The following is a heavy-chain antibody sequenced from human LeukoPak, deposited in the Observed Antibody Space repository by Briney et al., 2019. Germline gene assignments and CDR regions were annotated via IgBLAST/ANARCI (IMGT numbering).Heavy chain of an antibody. J-gene: IGHJ5*02. V-gene: IGHV4-59*01. CDR3: ASHYYDTWFDP. CDR2: IYYSGST. D-gene: IGHD3-22*01. Sequence: SETLSLTCTVSGGSISSYYWSWIRQPPGKGLEWIGYIYYSGSTNYNPSLKSRVTISVDTSKNQFSLKLSSVTAADTAVYYYASHYYDTWFDPWGQGTLITVSS. CDR1: GGSISSYY.